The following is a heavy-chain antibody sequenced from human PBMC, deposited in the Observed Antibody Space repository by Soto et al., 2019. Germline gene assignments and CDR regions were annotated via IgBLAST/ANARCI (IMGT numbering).Heavy chain of an antibody. CDR1: GFSFSSYA. Sequence: QVQLVESGGGVVQPGRSLRPSCAASGFSFSSYAMHWLRLAPGKGLARVAVILYDGSNKYYADSVKGRFTISRDNSKNTLYLQMNSLRAEDTAVYYCASSSRRLYYDYGMDVWGKGTTVTVSS. D-gene: IGHD6-13*01. CDR3: ASSSRRLYYDYGMDV. V-gene: IGHV3-30-3*01. J-gene: IGHJ6*04. CDR2: ILYDGSNK.